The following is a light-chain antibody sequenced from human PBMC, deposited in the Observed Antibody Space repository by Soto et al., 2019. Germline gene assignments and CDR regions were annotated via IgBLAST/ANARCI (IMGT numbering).Light chain of an antibody. J-gene: IGKJ2*01. CDR2: GVF. Sequence: ETVLTQSPGTVSLSPGERATLSSTTSQTVNSDYLAWYQQKPGQAPRPLIYGVFNRATGIPDRFSGSGSGTYFTLAISGLEPEDSAVYYCQHYDGSPRTFGQGTNLEI. V-gene: IGKV3-20*01. CDR1: QTVNSDY. CDR3: QHYDGSPRT.